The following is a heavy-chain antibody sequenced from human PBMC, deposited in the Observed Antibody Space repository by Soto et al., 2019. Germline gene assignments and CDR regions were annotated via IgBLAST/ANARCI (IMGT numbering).Heavy chain of an antibody. CDR3: AKSGGPDDY. CDR1: GFTFRSYG. V-gene: IGHV3-30*18. J-gene: IGHJ4*02. Sequence: RGSFRHSCAASGFTFRSYGMHWVRQAPGKGLEWVAVISYDGSNKYYADSVKGRFTISRDNSKNTLYLQMNSLRAEDTAVYYCAKSGGPDDYWGQGTLVTVS. D-gene: IGHD3-10*01. CDR2: ISYDGSNK.